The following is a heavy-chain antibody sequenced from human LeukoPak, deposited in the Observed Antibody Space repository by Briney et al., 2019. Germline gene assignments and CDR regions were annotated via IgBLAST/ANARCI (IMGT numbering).Heavy chain of an antibody. CDR1: GFTLSSYG. CDR2: ISYDGSGK. V-gene: IGHV3-30*03. CDR3: ARDRSNSWTFDY. Sequence: GGSLRLSCAAPGFTLSSYGMHWVRQAPGKGLEWVALISYDGSGKYYADSVKGRVTISRDSSKNMLYLHMNSLSPEDTAVYYCARDRSNSWTFDYWGQGTLVTVSS. D-gene: IGHD6-13*01. J-gene: IGHJ4*02.